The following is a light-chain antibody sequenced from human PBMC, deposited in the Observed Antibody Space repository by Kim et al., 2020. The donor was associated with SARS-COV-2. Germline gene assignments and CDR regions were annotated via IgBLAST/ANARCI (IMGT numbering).Light chain of an antibody. Sequence: GQSIAISCTGTSSLVSNYNYDSWYQQHPDKAPKLIIYDVSYRPSGVSTRFSGSKSGNTASLTISGLQAADEADYYCTSYTGTNTVVFGGGTQLTVL. J-gene: IGLJ2*01. CDR2: DVS. V-gene: IGLV2-14*03. CDR1: SSLVSNYNY. CDR3: TSYTGTNTVV.